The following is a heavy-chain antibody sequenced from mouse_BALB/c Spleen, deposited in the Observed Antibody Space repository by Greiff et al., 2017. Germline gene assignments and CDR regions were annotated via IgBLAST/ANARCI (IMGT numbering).Heavy chain of an antibody. CDR2: INPYNDGT. CDR3: ARRGITTTGDAMDY. Sequence: EVQLQQSGPELVKPGASVKMSCKASGYTFTSYVMHWVKQKPGQGLEWIGYINPYNDGTKYNEKFKGKATLTSDKSSSTAYMELSSLTSEDSAVYYCARRGITTTGDAMDYWGQGTSVTVAS. J-gene: IGHJ4*01. CDR1: GYTFTSYV. D-gene: IGHD2-4*01. V-gene: IGHV1-14*01.